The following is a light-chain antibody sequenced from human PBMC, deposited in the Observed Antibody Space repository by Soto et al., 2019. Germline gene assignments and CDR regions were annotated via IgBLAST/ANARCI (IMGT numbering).Light chain of an antibody. CDR3: QQYNNWPPST. Sequence: EIVMPRSRAPLSMCPGESATLSFSAIQSVSNNYLAWYQQKPGQAPRLLIYGASTRATGIPARFSGSGSGTEFTLTISSLQSEDFAVYYCQQYNNWPPSTFGQGTKVDNK. V-gene: IGKV3-15*01. CDR2: GAS. CDR1: QSVSNN. J-gene: IGKJ1*01.